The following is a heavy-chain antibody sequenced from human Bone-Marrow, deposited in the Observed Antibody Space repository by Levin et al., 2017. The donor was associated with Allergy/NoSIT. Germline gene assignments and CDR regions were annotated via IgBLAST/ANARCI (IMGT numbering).Heavy chain of an antibody. D-gene: IGHD3-9*01. CDR1: GFSFSRHW. J-gene: IGHJ4*02. Sequence: GESLKISCAASGFSFSRHWMSWVRQAPGKGLEWVANIKEDGSEKYYVDSVKGRFTISRDNAKNSLYLQMNSLRAEDTAVYYCLTGFFFDYWGQGTLVTVSS. CDR3: LTGFFFDY. V-gene: IGHV3-7*01. CDR2: IKEDGSEK.